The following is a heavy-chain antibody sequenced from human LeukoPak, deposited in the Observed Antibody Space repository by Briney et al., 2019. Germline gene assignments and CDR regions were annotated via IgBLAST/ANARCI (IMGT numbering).Heavy chain of an antibody. CDR1: GFTFSSYS. V-gene: IGHV3-21*01. D-gene: IGHD3-9*01. Sequence: GGSLRLSCAASGFTFSSYSMNWVRQAPGKGLEWVSSISGSSSYIYYADSVKGRFTISRDNAKNSLYLQMNSLRAEDTALYYCARDLKDDILTGYYSGWGQGTLVTVSS. J-gene: IGHJ4*02. CDR2: ISGSSSYI. CDR3: ARDLKDDILTGYYSG.